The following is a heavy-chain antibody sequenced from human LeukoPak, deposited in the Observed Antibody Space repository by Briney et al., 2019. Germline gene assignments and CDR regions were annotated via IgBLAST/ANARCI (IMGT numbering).Heavy chain of an antibody. Sequence: TGGSLRLSCAASGFTLRSYGMHWVRQAPGEGLEWVAVIWHDGSVLDYSESVKGRFTVSRDNRKNKLYLQMDSLRVEDTAVYYCARDRGQDDPIDIWGQGTLVTVSS. D-gene: IGHD3-10*01. CDR3: ARDRGQDDPIDI. CDR2: IWHDGSVL. V-gene: IGHV3-33*01. CDR1: GFTLRSYG. J-gene: IGHJ4*02.